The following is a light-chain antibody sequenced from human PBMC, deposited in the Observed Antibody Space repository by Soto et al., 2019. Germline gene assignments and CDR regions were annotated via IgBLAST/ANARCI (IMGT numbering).Light chain of an antibody. Sequence: QSVLPHPASVSGSPGQSITIACTGSSSDVGGYNYVSWYQQHPGKVPKLMIYEVSNRPSGVSNRFSGSKSGNTASLTISGLRAEDEADYFCASFTSTSTQVLGPGTKVTVL. CDR2: EVS. CDR3: ASFTSTSTQV. V-gene: IGLV2-14*01. CDR1: SSDVGGYNY. J-gene: IGLJ1*01.